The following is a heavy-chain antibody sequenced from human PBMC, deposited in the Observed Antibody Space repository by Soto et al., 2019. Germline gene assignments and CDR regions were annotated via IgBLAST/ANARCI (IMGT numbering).Heavy chain of an antibody. D-gene: IGHD6-19*01. J-gene: IGHJ6*02. CDR3: ARRQGLVCGYYYGMDV. Sequence: QVQLVQSGAEVKKPGASVKVSCKASGYTFTSYGISWVRQAPGQGLEWMGWTSAYNGNTNYAQKLQGRVTMTTDTSTSTAYMERRSLRSDDTAVYYCARRQGLVCGYYYGMDVWGQGTTVTFSS. V-gene: IGHV1-18*01. CDR1: GYTFTSYG. CDR2: TSAYNGNT.